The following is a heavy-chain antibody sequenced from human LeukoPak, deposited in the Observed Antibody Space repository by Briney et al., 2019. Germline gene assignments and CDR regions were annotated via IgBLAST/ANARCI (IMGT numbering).Heavy chain of an antibody. D-gene: IGHD3-10*01. CDR1: GFTFSSYA. J-gene: IGHJ3*02. Sequence: GGSLRLSCAAPGFTFSSYAMSWVRQAPGKGLEWVSAISGSGGSTYYADSVKGRSTISRDNSKNTLYLQMNSLRAEDTAVYYCAKGLWFGELLPFDIWGQGTMVTVSS. CDR2: ISGSGGST. V-gene: IGHV3-23*01. CDR3: AKGLWFGELLPFDI.